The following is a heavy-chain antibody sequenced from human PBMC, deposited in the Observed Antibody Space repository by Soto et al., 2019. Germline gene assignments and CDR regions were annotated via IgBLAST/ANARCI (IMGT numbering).Heavy chain of an antibody. J-gene: IGHJ4*02. CDR1: GGSFSGYY. CDR3: ARGVSDYVWGSYRPPDY. Sequence: QVQLQQWDAGLLKPSETLSLTCAVYGGSFSGYYWSWIRQPPGKGLEWIGEINHSGSTNYNPSLKSRVTISVDTSKNQFSLKLSSVTAADTAVYYCARGVSDYVWGSYRPPDYWGQGTLVTVSS. V-gene: IGHV4-34*01. D-gene: IGHD3-16*02. CDR2: INHSGST.